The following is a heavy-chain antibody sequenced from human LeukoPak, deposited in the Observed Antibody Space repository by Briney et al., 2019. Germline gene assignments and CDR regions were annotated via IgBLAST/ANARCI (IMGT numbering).Heavy chain of an antibody. Sequence: PGGSLRLSCAASGFTFSSYAMHWVRQAPGKGLEWVAVIWYDGSNKYYADSVKGRFTISRDNSKNTLYLQMNSLRAEDTAVYYCAREGVGRGVGASWFDPWGQGTLVTVSS. CDR3: AREGVGRGVGASWFDP. CDR1: GFTFSSYA. J-gene: IGHJ5*02. CDR2: IWYDGSNK. D-gene: IGHD1-26*01. V-gene: IGHV3-33*08.